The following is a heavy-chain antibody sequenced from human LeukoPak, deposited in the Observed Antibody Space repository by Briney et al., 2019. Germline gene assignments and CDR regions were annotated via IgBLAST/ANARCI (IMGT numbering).Heavy chain of an antibody. J-gene: IGHJ4*02. Sequence: SSETLSLTRTVSGYSNSSGYYWGWIRQPPGKGLEWIGSIYHSGSTYYNPSHKSRVTISVDTSKNQFSLKLSSVTAADTAVYYCARASGGTHPYFDYWGQGTLVTVSS. V-gene: IGHV4-38-2*02. CDR2: IYHSGST. D-gene: IGHD4-23*01. CDR1: GYSNSSGYY. CDR3: ARASGGTHPYFDY.